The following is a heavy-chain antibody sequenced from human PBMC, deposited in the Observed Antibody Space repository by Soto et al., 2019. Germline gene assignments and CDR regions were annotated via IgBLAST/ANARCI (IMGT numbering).Heavy chain of an antibody. CDR2: IHYTGIT. Sequence: QVQLQESGPGLVKPSQTLSLTCTVSGGSISSSGYYWSWIRQHPVKGLEWIGYIHYTGITYYNPSLKSLVTTSIDTSKNQSSLKLSSVTAADTAVYYCARGQRGGAFDIWGQGTMVTVSS. V-gene: IGHV4-31*01. J-gene: IGHJ3*02. CDR1: GGSISSSGYY. D-gene: IGHD6-25*01. CDR3: ARGQRGGAFDI.